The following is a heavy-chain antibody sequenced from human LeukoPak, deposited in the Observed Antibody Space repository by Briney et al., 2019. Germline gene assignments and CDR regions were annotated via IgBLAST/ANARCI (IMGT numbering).Heavy chain of an antibody. CDR2: MNPNSGNT. J-gene: IGHJ4*02. V-gene: IGHV1-8*01. Sequence: ASVKVSCKASGYTFTSYDINWLRQATGQGLEWMGWMNPNSGNTGYAQKFQGRVTMTEDTSIDTAFMELRSLKSEDTAIYYCVTDIRSGWRNYWGQGTLITVSS. CDR3: VTDIRSGWRNY. D-gene: IGHD6-19*01. CDR1: GYTFTSYD.